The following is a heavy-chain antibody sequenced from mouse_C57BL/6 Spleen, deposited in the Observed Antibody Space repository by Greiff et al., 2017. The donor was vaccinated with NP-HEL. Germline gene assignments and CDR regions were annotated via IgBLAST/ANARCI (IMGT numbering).Heavy chain of an antibody. J-gene: IGHJ3*01. D-gene: IGHD2-5*01. Sequence: QVQLQQPGAELVKPGASVKLSCKASGYTFTSYWMHWVKQRPGRGLEWIGRIDPNSGGTKYNEKFKSKATLTVDKPSSTAYMQLSSLTSEDSAVYDCAREVYYSNYQAWFAYWGQGTLVTVSA. CDR2: IDPNSGGT. CDR3: AREVYYSNYQAWFAY. V-gene: IGHV1-72*01. CDR1: GYTFTSYW.